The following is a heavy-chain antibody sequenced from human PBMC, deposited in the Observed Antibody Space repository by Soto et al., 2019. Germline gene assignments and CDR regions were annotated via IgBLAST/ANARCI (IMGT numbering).Heavy chain of an antibody. CDR3: ARASSYSSGWHLFDY. CDR1: GFTFSSYA. Sequence: LRLSCAASGFTFSSYAMHWVRQAPGKGLEWVAVISYDGSNKYYADSVKGRFTISRDNSKNTLYLQMNSLRAEDTAVYYCARASSYSSGWHLFDYWGQGTLVTVSS. CDR2: ISYDGSNK. J-gene: IGHJ4*02. V-gene: IGHV3-30-3*01. D-gene: IGHD6-19*01.